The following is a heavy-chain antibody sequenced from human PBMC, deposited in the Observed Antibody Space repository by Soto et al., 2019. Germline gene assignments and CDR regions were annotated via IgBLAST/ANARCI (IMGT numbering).Heavy chain of an antibody. J-gene: IGHJ6*02. CDR1: GGSISSGDYY. CDR3: ASLVDFWSGISYGMDV. Sequence: LETLSLTCPVSGGSISSGDYYWSWIRQPPGKGLEWIGYIYYSGSTNYNPSLKSRVTISIDTSKNQFSLKLSSVTAADTAVYYCASLVDFWSGISYGMDVWGQGTTVTVSS. CDR2: IYYSGST. V-gene: IGHV4-61*08. D-gene: IGHD3-3*01.